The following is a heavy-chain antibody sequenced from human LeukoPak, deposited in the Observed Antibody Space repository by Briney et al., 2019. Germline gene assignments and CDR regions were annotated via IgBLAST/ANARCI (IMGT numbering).Heavy chain of an antibody. CDR3: AKDFDDYGGAIDY. D-gene: IGHD4-23*01. J-gene: IGHJ4*02. Sequence: GGSLRLSCAASGFTFDDYAMHWVRQAPGKGLEWVSGISWNSGSIGYADSVKGRFTISRDNAKNSLYLQMNSLRAEDTALHYCAKDFDDYGGAIDYWGQGTLVTVSS. CDR2: ISWNSGSI. CDR1: GFTFDDYA. V-gene: IGHV3-9*01.